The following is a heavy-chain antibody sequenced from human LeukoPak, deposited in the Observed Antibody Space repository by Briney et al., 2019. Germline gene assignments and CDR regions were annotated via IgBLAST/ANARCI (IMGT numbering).Heavy chain of an antibody. Sequence: PGRSLRLSCAASGFTFSSYAMHWVRQAPGKGPEWVAVISYDGSNKYYADSVKGRFTISRDNSKNTLYLQMNSLRAEDTAVYYCARESYRFGEFYFDRWGQGTLVTVSS. CDR3: ARESYRFGEFYFDR. CDR1: GFTFSSYA. V-gene: IGHV3-30*04. D-gene: IGHD3-10*01. CDR2: ISYDGSNK. J-gene: IGHJ4*02.